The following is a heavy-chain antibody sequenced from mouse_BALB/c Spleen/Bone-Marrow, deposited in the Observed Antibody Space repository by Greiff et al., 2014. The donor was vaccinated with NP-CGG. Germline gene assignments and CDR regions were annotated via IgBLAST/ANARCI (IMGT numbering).Heavy chain of an antibody. CDR1: GYTFTDYW. J-gene: IGHJ1*01. V-gene: IGHV1-7*01. CDR3: ARRYGSLWYFDV. D-gene: IGHD1-1*01. CDR2: INPSSGYT. Sequence: QVQLQQSGAELAKPGASVKMSCKASGYTFTDYWMHWVKQRPGQGLEWIGYINPSSGYTEYNQKFKDKATLTADKSSSTAYMQLNILTSEDSAVYYCARRYGSLWYFDVWGAGTTVTVS.